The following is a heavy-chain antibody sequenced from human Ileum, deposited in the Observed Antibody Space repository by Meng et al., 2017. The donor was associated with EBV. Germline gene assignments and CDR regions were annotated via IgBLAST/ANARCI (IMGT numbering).Heavy chain of an antibody. Sequence: QVRLQESGPGLVKPSGTLSTPCIVSYLYITNNYWWSWVRQPPGKGLEWIGEIYYSGNTYYNPSLKSRVTISVDKSNNQFSLRLSSVTAADTAVYYCARGGSGYYYGSGFDYWGQGTLVTVSS. CDR2: IYYSGNT. CDR3: ARGGSGYYYGSGFDY. D-gene: IGHD3-10*01. V-gene: IGHV4-4*02. J-gene: IGHJ4*02. CDR1: YLYITNNYW.